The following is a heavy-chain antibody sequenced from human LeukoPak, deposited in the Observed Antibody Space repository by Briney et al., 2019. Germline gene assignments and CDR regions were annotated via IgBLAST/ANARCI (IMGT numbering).Heavy chain of an antibody. CDR3: ARGEPGTTGTGGHWFDP. D-gene: IGHD1-1*01. Sequence: ASVRVSCKASGGTFSSYAISWVRQAPGQGLEWMGGIIPIFGTANYAQKFQGRVTITADESTSTAHMELSSLRSEDTAVYYCARGEPGTTGTGGHWFDPWGQGTLVTVSS. CDR1: GGTFSSYA. J-gene: IGHJ5*02. CDR2: IIPIFGTA. V-gene: IGHV1-69*01.